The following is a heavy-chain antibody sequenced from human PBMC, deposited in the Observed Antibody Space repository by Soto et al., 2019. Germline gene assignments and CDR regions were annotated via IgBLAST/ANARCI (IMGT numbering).Heavy chain of an antibody. D-gene: IGHD3-22*01. V-gene: IGHV3-15*01. CDR2: IKSKTDGGTT. CDR1: GFTFSNAW. CDR3: TTGYYYDSSGYYPAGDY. J-gene: IGHJ4*02. Sequence: GGSLRLSCAASGFTFSNAWMSWVRQAPGKGLEWVGRIKSKTDGGTTDYAAPVKGRFTISRDDSKNTLYPQMNSLKTEDTAVYYCTTGYYYDSSGYYPAGDYWGQGTLVTVSS.